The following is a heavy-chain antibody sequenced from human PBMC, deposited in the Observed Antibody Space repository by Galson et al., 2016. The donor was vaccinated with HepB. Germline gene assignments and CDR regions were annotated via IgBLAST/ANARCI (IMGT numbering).Heavy chain of an antibody. CDR2: LWYDGSHK. V-gene: IGHV3-33*01. Sequence: SLRLSCAASGFNFRSYGMHWVRQTPGKGLEWVAGLWYDGSHKNYADSVKGRFTISRDDSKNTLYLQMNSLRAEDTALYYCARDPSGLGAIFGVVKPPDYWGQGTPVTVSS. D-gene: IGHD3-3*01. CDR1: GFNFRSYG. J-gene: IGHJ4*02. CDR3: ARDPSGLGAIFGVVKPPDY.